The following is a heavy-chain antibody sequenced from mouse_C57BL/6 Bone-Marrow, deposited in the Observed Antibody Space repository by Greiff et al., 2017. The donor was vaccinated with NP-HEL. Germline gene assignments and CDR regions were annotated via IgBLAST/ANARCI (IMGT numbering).Heavy chain of an antibody. D-gene: IGHD4-1*01. CDR2: IDPSDSYT. V-gene: IGHV1-59*01. Sequence: QVQLQQSGAELVRPGTSVKLSCKASGYTFTSYWMHWVKQRPGQGLEWIGVIDPSDSYTNYNQKFKGKATLTVDTSSSTAYMQLSSLTSEDSAVYYCARSHELGLFAYWGQGTLVTVSA. J-gene: IGHJ3*01. CDR3: ARSHELGLFAY. CDR1: GYTFTSYW.